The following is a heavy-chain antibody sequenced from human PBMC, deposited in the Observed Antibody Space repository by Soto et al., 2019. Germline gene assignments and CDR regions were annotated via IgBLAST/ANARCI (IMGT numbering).Heavy chain of an antibody. CDR1: GYTFTSYG. CDR2: ISAYNGNT. Sequence: APVKVSCTAFGYTFTSYGISWVRQATGQGIEWMGWISAYNGNTNYAQKLQGRVTMTTDTSTSTAYMELRSLRSDDTAVYYCARDTTGTAYYYYYYMDVWGKGTTVTVSS. D-gene: IGHD1-1*01. CDR3: ARDTTGTAYYYYYYMDV. J-gene: IGHJ6*03. V-gene: IGHV1-18*01.